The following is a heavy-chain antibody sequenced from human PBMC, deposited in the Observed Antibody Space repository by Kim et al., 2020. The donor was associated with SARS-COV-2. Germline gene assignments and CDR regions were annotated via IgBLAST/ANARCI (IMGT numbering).Heavy chain of an antibody. V-gene: IGHV3-11*05. J-gene: IGHJ6*02. CDR1: GFSFSDFD. Sequence: GGSLRLSCSGSGFSFSDFDINWIRQAPGKGLEWVSSVSSSGRYTSYTESVKGRFSISRDNARNSVFLQMDSLTGEDTAVYYCARDPYNSYARDAWGQGAT. CDR3: ARDPYNSYARDA. CDR2: VSSSGRYT.